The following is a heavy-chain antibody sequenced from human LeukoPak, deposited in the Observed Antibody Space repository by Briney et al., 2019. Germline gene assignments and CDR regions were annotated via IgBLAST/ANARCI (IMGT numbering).Heavy chain of an antibody. Sequence: GGSLRLSCAAFGFTFSSYNMNWVRQAPGKGLEWVSYISISSSTIYYADSVKGRFTISRDNAKNSLYLQMNSLRAEDTAVYYCARYTSGHDAFDIWGQGTMVTVSS. D-gene: IGHD3-22*01. CDR3: ARYTSGHDAFDI. CDR2: ISISSSTI. J-gene: IGHJ3*02. V-gene: IGHV3-48*04. CDR1: GFTFSSYN.